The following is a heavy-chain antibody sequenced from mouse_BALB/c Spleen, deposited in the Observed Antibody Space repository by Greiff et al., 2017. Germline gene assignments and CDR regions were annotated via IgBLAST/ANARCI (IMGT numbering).Heavy chain of an antibody. D-gene: IGHD2-10*02. CDR1: GFNIKDYY. CDR3: NAKYGNPLFAY. Sequence: VQLKESGAELVRSGASVKLSCTASGFNIKDYYMHWVKQRPEQGLEWIGWIDPENGDTEYAPKFQGKATMTADTSSNTAYLQLSSLTSEDTAVYYCNAKYGNPLFAYWGQGTLVTVSA. V-gene: IGHV14-4*02. CDR2: IDPENGDT. J-gene: IGHJ3*01.